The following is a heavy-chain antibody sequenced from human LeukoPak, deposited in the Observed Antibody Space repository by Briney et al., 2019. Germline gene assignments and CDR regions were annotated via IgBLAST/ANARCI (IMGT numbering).Heavy chain of an antibody. J-gene: IGHJ4*02. Sequence: PSETLSLTCAVYGGSFSGYYWSWIRQPPGKGLEWIGEINHSGSTNYNPSLKSRVTISVDTSKNQFSLKMSSVTAADTAVYYCARVGRAAGRDYWGQGTLVTVSS. CDR2: INHSGST. CDR3: ARVGRAAGRDY. D-gene: IGHD6-13*01. V-gene: IGHV4-34*01. CDR1: GGSFSGYY.